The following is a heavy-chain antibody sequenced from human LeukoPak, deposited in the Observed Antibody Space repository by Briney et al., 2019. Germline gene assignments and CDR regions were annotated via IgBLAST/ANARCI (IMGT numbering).Heavy chain of an antibody. Sequence: GGSLRLSCAASGFTFSSYGMHWVRQAPGKGLEWVAVIWYDGSNKYYADSVKGRFTISRDNSKNTLYLQMNSLRAEDTAVYYCARDRDILTGYRIWYYYYGMDVWGQGTTVTVSS. CDR2: IWYDGSNK. D-gene: IGHD3-9*01. J-gene: IGHJ6*02. V-gene: IGHV3-33*08. CDR1: GFTFSSYG. CDR3: ARDRDILTGYRIWYYYYGMDV.